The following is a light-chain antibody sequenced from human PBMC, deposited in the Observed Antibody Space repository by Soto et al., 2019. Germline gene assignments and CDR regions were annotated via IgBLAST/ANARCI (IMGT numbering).Light chain of an antibody. V-gene: IGKV1-5*01. J-gene: IGKJ1*01. CDR2: DAS. CDR1: QSVSWY. CDR3: QQYNSYSTWT. Sequence: DIQMTQSPSTLSASVGDRVTISCRASQSVSWYLAWYQQKPGKAPKILIFDASRLGSGVPSRFSRRAYGTEFTITISSLQTDDFATYYCQQYNSYSTWTFGQGTKVQI.